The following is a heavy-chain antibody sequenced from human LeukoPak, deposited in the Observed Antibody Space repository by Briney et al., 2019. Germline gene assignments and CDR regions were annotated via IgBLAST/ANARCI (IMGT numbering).Heavy chain of an antibody. V-gene: IGHV1-2*02. D-gene: IGHD2-2*01. CDR3: AREIPQYCSSTSCYGGRFDP. Sequence: ASVKVSCKASGYTFTGYYMRWVRQAPGQGLEWMGWINPNSGGTNYAQKFQGRVTMTRDTSISTAYMELSRLRSDDTAVYYCAREIPQYCSSTSCYGGRFDPWGQGTLVTVSS. CDR1: GYTFTGYY. J-gene: IGHJ5*02. CDR2: INPNSGGT.